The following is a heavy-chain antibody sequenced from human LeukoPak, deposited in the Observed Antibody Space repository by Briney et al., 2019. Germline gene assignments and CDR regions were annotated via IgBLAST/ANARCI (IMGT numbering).Heavy chain of an antibody. Sequence: EASVKVSCKASGYTFTGYYMHWVRQAPGQGLEWMGWINPNSGGTNYAQKFQGWVTMTRDTSISTAYMELSRLRSDDTAVYYCARGGSTRLPYEIDWFDPWGQGTLVTVSS. V-gene: IGHV1-2*04. CDR1: GYTFTGYY. CDR2: INPNSGGT. CDR3: ARGGSTRLPYEIDWFDP. J-gene: IGHJ5*02. D-gene: IGHD3-22*01.